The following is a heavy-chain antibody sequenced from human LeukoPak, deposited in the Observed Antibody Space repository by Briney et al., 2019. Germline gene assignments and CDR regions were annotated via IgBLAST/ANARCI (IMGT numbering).Heavy chain of an antibody. D-gene: IGHD6-6*01. J-gene: IGHJ4*02. CDR2: IYYSGST. V-gene: IGHV4-39*07. CDR3: VRQLETDY. CDR1: GGSISSSSYY. Sequence: SETLSLTCTVSGGSISSSSYYCGWIRQPPGKGLEWIASIYYSGSTYYNPSLKSRVTISVDTSKNQFSLKLSSVTAADTAVYYCVRQLETDYWGQGTLVTVSS.